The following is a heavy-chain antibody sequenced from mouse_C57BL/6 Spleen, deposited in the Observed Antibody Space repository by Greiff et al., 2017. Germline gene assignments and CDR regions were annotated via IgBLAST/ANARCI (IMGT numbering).Heavy chain of an antibody. D-gene: IGHD1-1*01. V-gene: IGHV1-26*01. J-gene: IGHJ2*01. Sequence: EVQLQQPGPELVKPGASVKISCKASGYTFTDYYMNWVKQSHGKSLEWIGDINPNNGGTSYNQKFKGKATLTVDKSSSTAYMELRSLTSEASAVXYGARYSFITTIRGDYWGQGTTLTVSS. CDR3: ARYSFITTIRGDY. CDR1: GYTFTDYY. CDR2: INPNNGGT.